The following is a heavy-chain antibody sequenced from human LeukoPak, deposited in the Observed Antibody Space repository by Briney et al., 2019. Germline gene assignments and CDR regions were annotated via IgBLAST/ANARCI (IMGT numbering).Heavy chain of an antibody. J-gene: IGHJ4*02. V-gene: IGHV3-23*01. CDR1: GFTFRTYA. D-gene: IGHD6-19*01. CDR3: AKDRAVAGTLYFDY. CDR2: ISGSGNGT. Sequence: GGSLRLSCTASGFTFRTYAMNWVRQAPGKGLEWLSGISGSGNGTYYADSVKGRFTISRDNSKNTLYLQMNSLRAEDTAVYYCAKDRAVAGTLYFDYWGQGTLVTVSS.